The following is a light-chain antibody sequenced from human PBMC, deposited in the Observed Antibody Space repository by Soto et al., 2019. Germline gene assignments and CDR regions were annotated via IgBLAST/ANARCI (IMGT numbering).Light chain of an antibody. CDR3: QSYDSSLSAFYV. V-gene: IGLV2-14*01. CDR2: DNS. CDR1: SSDVGGYNY. Sequence: QSVLTQPASVSGSPGQSITISCTGTSSDVGGYNYVSWYQQHPGTAPKLLIYDNSNRPSGVPDRFSGSKSGTSASLAITGLQAEDEADYSCQSYDSSLSAFYVFGTGTKVTVL. J-gene: IGLJ1*01.